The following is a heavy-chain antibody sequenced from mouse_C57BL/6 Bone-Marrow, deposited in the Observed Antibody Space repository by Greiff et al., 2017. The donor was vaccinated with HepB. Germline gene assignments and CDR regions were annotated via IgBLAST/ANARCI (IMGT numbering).Heavy chain of an antibody. Sequence: QVQLQQSGAELVRPGASVTLSCKASGYTLTDYEMHWVKQTPVHGLEWIGAIDPETGGTAYNQKFKGKAILTADKSSSTAYMELRSLTSEDSAVYYCTNYDYAMDYWGQGTSVTVSS. V-gene: IGHV1-15*01. CDR3: TNYDYAMDY. J-gene: IGHJ4*01. CDR1: GYTLTDYE. CDR2: IDPETGGT. D-gene: IGHD2-4*01.